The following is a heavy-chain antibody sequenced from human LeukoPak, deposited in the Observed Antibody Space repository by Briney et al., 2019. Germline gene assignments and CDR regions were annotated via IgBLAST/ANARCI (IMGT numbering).Heavy chain of an antibody. Sequence: GGSLRLSCAASGFPLSGYWMHWVRHAPGKGLVWVSRIDDDGAGTTYADSVKGRFTISRDNAKNTLYLQMNSLRVEDTAVYYCARSASGYDAWGQGTLVTVSS. CDR2: IDDDGAGT. CDR3: ARSASGYDA. CDR1: GFPLSGYW. D-gene: IGHD5-12*01. V-gene: IGHV3-74*01. J-gene: IGHJ5*02.